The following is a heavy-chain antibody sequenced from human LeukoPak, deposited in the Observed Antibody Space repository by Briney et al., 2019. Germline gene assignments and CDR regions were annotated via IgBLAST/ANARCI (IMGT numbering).Heavy chain of an antibody. CDR1: GCTISSSSYY. CDR2: IYYSGST. Sequence: SETLSLTCTASGCTISSSSYYWGWIRQPPGKGLEWIGSIYYSGSTYYNPSLKSRVTISVDTSKNQFSLKLSSVTAGQTAVDNGANVSQSRATGTTAWDLFDPWGQGTLVTVSS. V-gene: IGHV4-39*07. J-gene: IGHJ5*02. CDR3: ANVSQSRATGTTAWDLFDP. D-gene: IGHD1-7*01.